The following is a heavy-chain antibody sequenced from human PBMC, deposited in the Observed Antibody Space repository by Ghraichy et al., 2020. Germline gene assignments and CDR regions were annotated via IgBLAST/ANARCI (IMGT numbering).Heavy chain of an antibody. V-gene: IGHV1-69*13. J-gene: IGHJ4*02. CDR3: ARGGTQRTVTTPGVY. CDR2: IIPIFGTA. D-gene: IGHD4-17*01. Sequence: SVKVSCKASGGTFSSYAISWVRQAPGQGLEWMGGIIPIFGTANYAQKFQGRVTITADESTSTAYMELSSLRSEDTAVYYCARGGTQRTVTTPGVYWGQGTLVTVSS. CDR1: GGTFSSYA.